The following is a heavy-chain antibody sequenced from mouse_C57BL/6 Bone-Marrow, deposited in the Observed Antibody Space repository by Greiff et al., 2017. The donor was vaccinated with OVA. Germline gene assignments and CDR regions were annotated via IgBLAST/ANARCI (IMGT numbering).Heavy chain of an antibody. V-gene: IGHV2-5*01. CDR3: AKNRNWDYFDY. CDR1: GFSLTSYG. Sequence: VQGVESGPGLVQPSQSLSITCTVSGFSLTSYGVHWVRQSPGKGLEWLGVIWRGGSTDYSAAFMSRLSITKDNSKSQVFFKMNSLQADDTAIYYCAKNRNWDYFDYWGQGTTLTVSS. D-gene: IGHD4-1*01. J-gene: IGHJ2*01. CDR2: IWRGGST.